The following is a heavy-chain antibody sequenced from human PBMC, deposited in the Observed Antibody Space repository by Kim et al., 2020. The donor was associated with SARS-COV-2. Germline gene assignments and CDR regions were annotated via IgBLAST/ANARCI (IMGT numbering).Heavy chain of an antibody. CDR1: GFTFSSYW. CDR3: AREGRDYYDSSGYYYKYYYYYGMDV. J-gene: IGHJ6*02. CDR2: IKQDGSEK. V-gene: IGHV3-7*01. Sequence: GGSLRLSCAASGFTFSSYWMSWVRQAPGKGLEWVANIKQDGSEKYYVDSVKGRFTISRDNAKNSLYLQMNSLRAEDTAVYYCAREGRDYYDSSGYYYKYYYYYGMDVWGQGTTVTVSS. D-gene: IGHD3-22*01.